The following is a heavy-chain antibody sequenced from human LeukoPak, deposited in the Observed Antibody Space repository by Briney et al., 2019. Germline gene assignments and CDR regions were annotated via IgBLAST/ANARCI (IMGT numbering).Heavy chain of an antibody. J-gene: IGHJ4*02. V-gene: IGHV3-21*04. CDR3: AKAGIAAAGRYFDY. Sequence: GGSLRLSCAASGFTFSSYSMNWVRQAPGKGLEWVSSISSSSSYIYYADSVKGRFTISRDNAKNSLYLQMNSLRAEDTAVYYCAKAGIAAAGRYFDYWGQGTLVTVSS. CDR2: ISSSSSYI. CDR1: GFTFSSYS. D-gene: IGHD6-13*01.